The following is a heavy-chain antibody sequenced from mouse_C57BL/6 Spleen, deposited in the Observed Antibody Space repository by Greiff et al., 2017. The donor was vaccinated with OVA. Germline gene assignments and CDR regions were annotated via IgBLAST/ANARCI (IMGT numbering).Heavy chain of an antibody. D-gene: IGHD2-2*01. CDR1: GYSITSGYY. CDR3: GRKGIYYGYLYYFDY. V-gene: IGHV3-6*01. CDR2: ISYDGSN. J-gene: IGHJ2*01. Sequence: DVQLQESGPGLVKPSQSLSLTCSVTGYSITSGYYWYWIRQFPGNKLEWMGYISYDGSNNYNPSLKKRNSITRDTSKNQFFLKLNTVTTEDAATYYYGRKGIYYGYLYYFDYWGQGTTLTVSS.